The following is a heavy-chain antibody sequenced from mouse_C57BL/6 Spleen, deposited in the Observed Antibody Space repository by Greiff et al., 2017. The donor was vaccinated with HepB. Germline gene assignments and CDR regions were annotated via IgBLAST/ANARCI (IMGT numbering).Heavy chain of an antibody. D-gene: IGHD1-3*01. J-gene: IGHJ3*01. CDR2: INYDGSST. V-gene: IGHV5-16*01. CDR3: AREGLTGFAY. Sequence: EVQRVESEGGLVQPGSSMKLSCTASGFTFSDYYMAWVRQVPEKGLEWVANINYDGSSTYYLDSLKSRFIISRDNAKNILYLQMSSLKSEDTATYYCAREGLTGFAYWGQGTLVTVSA. CDR1: GFTFSDYY.